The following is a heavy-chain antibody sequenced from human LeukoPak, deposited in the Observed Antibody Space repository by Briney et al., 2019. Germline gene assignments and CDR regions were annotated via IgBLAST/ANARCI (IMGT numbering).Heavy chain of an antibody. CDR3: AKTYGGRRYYFDY. Sequence: PGGSLRLSCAASGFTFSSYGMHWVRQAPGKGLEWVAVISYDGSNKYYADSVKGRFTISRDNSKNTLYLQMNSLRAEDTAVYYCAKTYGGRRYYFDYWGQGTLVTVSS. J-gene: IGHJ4*02. CDR2: ISYDGSNK. CDR1: GFTFSSYG. D-gene: IGHD4-23*01. V-gene: IGHV3-30*18.